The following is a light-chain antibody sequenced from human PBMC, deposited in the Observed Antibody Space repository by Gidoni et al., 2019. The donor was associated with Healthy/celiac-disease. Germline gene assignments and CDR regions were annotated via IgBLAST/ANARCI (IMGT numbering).Light chain of an antibody. CDR1: QSLLHSNGYNY. V-gene: IGKV2-28*01. J-gene: IGKJ4*01. Sequence: DIVMTQSPLSLPVTPGEPAPISCRSSQSLLHSNGYNYLDWNLQKPGQSPQLLSYLGSNRASGVPDRFSGSGSGTDFTLKISRVEAEDVGVYYCMQALQTPLTFGGGTKVEIK. CDR3: MQALQTPLT. CDR2: LGS.